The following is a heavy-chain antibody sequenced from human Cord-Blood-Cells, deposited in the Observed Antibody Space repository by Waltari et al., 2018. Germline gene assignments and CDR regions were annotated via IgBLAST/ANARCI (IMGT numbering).Heavy chain of an antibody. CDR1: GGSFSGYY. CDR3: ARGTWYYDFWSGYLNWFDP. V-gene: IGHV4-34*01. J-gene: IGHJ5*02. CDR2: INHSGST. D-gene: IGHD3-3*01. Sequence: QVQLQPWGAGLLKPSETLSLTCAVYGGSFSGYYSSWIRHPPGKGLEWIGEINHSGSTNYNPSLKSRVTISVDTSKNQFSLKLSSVTAADTAVYYCARGTWYYDFWSGYLNWFDPWGQGTLVTVSS.